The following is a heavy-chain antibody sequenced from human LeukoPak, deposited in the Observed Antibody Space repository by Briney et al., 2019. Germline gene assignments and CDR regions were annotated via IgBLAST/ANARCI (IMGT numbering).Heavy chain of an antibody. CDR3: ARDRRGSSSSFDY. Sequence: ASVKVSCKASGYTFTDYYIHWVRQAPGQGLEWMGWINPDSGGANFAQSFQGRVTMARDTSVNTIYLDLSRLTSDDTAVYFCARDRRGSSSSFDYWGQGALVTVSS. CDR1: GYTFTDYY. V-gene: IGHV1-2*02. CDR2: INPDSGGA. D-gene: IGHD6-6*01. J-gene: IGHJ4*02.